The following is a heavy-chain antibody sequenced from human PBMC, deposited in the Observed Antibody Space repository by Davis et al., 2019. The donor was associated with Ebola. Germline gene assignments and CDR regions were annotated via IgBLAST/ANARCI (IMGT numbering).Heavy chain of an antibody. Sequence: ASVKVSCKASGYTFTSYDINWVRQATGQGLEWMGWVNPNSGNTGYAQKFQGRVTMTRDTSTSTVYMELSSLRSEDTAVYYCARAVVVPYYGMDVWGQGTTVTVSS. CDR3: ARAVVVPYYGMDV. J-gene: IGHJ6*02. CDR2: VNPNSGNT. D-gene: IGHD2-2*01. V-gene: IGHV1-8*01. CDR1: GYTFTSYD.